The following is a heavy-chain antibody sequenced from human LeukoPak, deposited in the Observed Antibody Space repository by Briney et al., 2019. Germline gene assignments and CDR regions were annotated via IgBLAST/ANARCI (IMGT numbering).Heavy chain of an antibody. Sequence: PSETLSLTCTVSGGSISSYYWSWLRQPPGKGLEWIGYIYYSGSTNYNPSLKSRVTMSIDTSKNQFSLKLSSVTAADTAVYYCARWSGYALDWGQGTLVTVSS. CDR1: GGSISSYY. CDR3: ARWSGYALD. V-gene: IGHV4-59*01. J-gene: IGHJ4*02. CDR2: IYYSGST. D-gene: IGHD2-2*01.